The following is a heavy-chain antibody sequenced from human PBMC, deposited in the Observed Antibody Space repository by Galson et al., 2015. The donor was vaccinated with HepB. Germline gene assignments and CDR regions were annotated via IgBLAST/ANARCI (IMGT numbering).Heavy chain of an antibody. Sequence: SLRLSCAASGFTFDDYAMHWVRQAPGKGLEWVSGISWNSGTIAYADSVKGRFTISRDNSKNTLYLQMNTLRAEDTAVYYCATGNYYDSSGYPPYFDFWGQGTLVTVSS. CDR3: ATGNYYDSSGYPPYFDF. V-gene: IGHV3-9*01. CDR2: ISWNSGTI. D-gene: IGHD3-22*01. CDR1: GFTFDDYA. J-gene: IGHJ4*02.